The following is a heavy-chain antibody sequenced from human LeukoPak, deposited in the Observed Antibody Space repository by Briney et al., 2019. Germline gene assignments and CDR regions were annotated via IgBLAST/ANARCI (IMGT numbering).Heavy chain of an antibody. J-gene: IGHJ3*02. V-gene: IGHV3-20*01. CDR3: ASSYSSGYYLTFDI. Sequence: PGGSLRLSCAASGFTFDDYGMSWVRQAPGKGLEWVSGINWNGGCTGYADSVKGRFTISRDNAKNSLYLQMNSLRAEDTALYHCASSYSSGYYLTFDIWGQGTMVTVSS. D-gene: IGHD3-22*01. CDR2: INWNGGCT. CDR1: GFTFDDYG.